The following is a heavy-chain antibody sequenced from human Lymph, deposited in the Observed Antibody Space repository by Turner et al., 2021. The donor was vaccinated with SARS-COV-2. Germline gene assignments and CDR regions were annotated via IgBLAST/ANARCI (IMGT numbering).Heavy chain of an antibody. CDR3: ARMGSSSWYFDY. CDR1: GFTFSYYW. V-gene: IGHV3-7*01. J-gene: IGHJ4*02. CDR2: IKQDGSEK. Sequence: EVQLVESGGGLVQPGGSLRLSCAASGFTFSYYWMSWVRQAPGKGLEWVASIKQDGSEKYYVDSVKGRFTISRDNAKNSLFLQMNSLRAEDTAVYYCARMGSSSWYFDYWGQGTLVTVSS. D-gene: IGHD1-26*01.